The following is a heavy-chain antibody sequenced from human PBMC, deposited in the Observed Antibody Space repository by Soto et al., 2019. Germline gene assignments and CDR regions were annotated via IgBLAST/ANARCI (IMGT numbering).Heavy chain of an antibody. CDR2: TDYSGIT. Sequence: QVQLQESGPGMVRPSETLSLTCTVSSDSISSYYWIWIRQSPGKGLEWIWYTDYSGITNYNPSLKSRVTISGDTSKNQCSLRLSSVTAADTAVYYCARAVGDPLYYLDYWCQGTLVTVSS. CDR1: SDSISSYY. D-gene: IGHD6-19*01. CDR3: ARAVGDPLYYLDY. V-gene: IGHV4-59*08. J-gene: IGHJ4*02.